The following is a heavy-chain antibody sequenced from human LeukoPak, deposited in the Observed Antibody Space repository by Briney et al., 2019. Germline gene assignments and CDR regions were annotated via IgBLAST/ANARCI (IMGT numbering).Heavy chain of an antibody. D-gene: IGHD4/OR15-4a*01. CDR3: ARDRPNYDSYNWFDP. CDR2: IKQDESEK. J-gene: IGHJ5*02. Sequence: GGSLRLSCAASGFTLSRYWMSWVRQAPGEGPEWVANIKQDESEKDYADSVKGRFTISRDNAKNSLYLQMNSLRAEDTAVYYCARDRPNYDSYNWFDPWGQGTLVTVSS. V-gene: IGHV3-7*01. CDR1: GFTLSRYW.